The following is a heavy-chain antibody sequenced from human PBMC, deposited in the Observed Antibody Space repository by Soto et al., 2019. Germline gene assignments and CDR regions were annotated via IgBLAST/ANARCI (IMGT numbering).Heavy chain of an antibody. J-gene: IGHJ3*02. CDR1: GYAFTRYD. Sequence: GASVKVSCKASGYAFTRYDINWVRQATGQGLEWMGWMNPNSGNTGYAQKFQGRVTMTRDSSISTAYMEASSLRFEDTAVYYRARAVNADAFDIWGQGTMVTVSS. V-gene: IGHV1-8*01. D-gene: IGHD3-10*01. CDR3: ARAVNADAFDI. CDR2: MNPNSGNT.